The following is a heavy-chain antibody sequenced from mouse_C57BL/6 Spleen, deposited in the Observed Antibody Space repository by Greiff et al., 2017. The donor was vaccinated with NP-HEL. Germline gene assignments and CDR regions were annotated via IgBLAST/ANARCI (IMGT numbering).Heavy chain of an antibody. CDR1: GYSFTSYY. V-gene: IGHV1-66*01. CDR2: IYPGSGNT. D-gene: IGHD1-1*01. J-gene: IGHJ3*01. Sequence: VKLMESGPELVKPGASVKISCKASGYSFTSYYIHWVKQRPGQGLEWIGWIYPGSGNTKYNEKFKGKATLTADTSSSTAYMQLSSLTSEDSAVYYCARKGSATTVEFAYWGQGTLVTVSA. CDR3: ARKGSATTVEFAY.